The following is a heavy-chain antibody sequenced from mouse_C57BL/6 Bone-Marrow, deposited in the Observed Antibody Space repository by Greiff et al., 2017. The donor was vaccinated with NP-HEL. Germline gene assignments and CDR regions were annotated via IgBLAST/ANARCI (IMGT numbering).Heavy chain of an antibody. V-gene: IGHV1-26*01. D-gene: IGHD2-1*01. J-gene: IGHJ2*01. CDR1: GYTFTDYY. CDR3: ARGGKGYFGY. Sequence: EVQLQQSGPELVKPGASVKISCKASGYTFTDYYMNWVKQSHGKSLEWIGDINPNNGGTSYNQKFKGKATLTVDKSSSTAYMELRSLTSEDSAVYYCARGGKGYFGYWGQGTTLTVSS. CDR2: INPNNGGT.